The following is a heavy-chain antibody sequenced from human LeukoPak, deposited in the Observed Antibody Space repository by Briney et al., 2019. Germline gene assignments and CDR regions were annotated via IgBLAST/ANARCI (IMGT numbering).Heavy chain of an antibody. CDR1: GFTFSSYA. CDR3: AKDHSGNYPEAFDI. V-gene: IGHV3-30*01. J-gene: IGHJ3*02. CDR2: ISYDESNK. Sequence: GGSLRLSCAASGFTFSSYAMHWVRQAPGKGLEWVAVISYDESNKYYADSVKGRFTISRDNSKNTLYLQMNSLRAEDTAVYYCAKDHSGNYPEAFDIWGQGTMVTVSS. D-gene: IGHD1-26*01.